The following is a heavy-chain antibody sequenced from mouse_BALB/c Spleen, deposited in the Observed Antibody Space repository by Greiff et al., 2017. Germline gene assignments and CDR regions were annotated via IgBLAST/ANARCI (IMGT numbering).Heavy chain of an antibody. CDR1: GYSFTSYW. D-gene: IGHD2-3*01. Sequence: EVQLQQSGTVLARPGASVKMSCKASGYSFTSYWMHWVKQRPGQGLEWIGAIYPGNSDTSYNQKFKGKAKLTAVTSASTAYMELSSLTNEDSAVYYCTDGFLDWYFEVWGAGTTVTVAS. CDR3: TDGFLDWYFEV. J-gene: IGHJ1*01. V-gene: IGHV1-5*01. CDR2: IYPGNSDT.